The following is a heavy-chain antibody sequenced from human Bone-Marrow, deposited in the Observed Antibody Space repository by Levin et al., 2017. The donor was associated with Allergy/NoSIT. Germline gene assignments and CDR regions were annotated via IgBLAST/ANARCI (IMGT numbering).Heavy chain of an antibody. V-gene: IGHV3-30*04. J-gene: IGHJ4*02. CDR2: LSFDGSSA. Sequence: GESLKISCGASGFIFSIYPMHWVRQAPGKGLEWLAVLSFDGSSAFYTDSVKGRFTISRDNSKNTLFLQLDSLRSDDTAMYYCARDASGDNFWKGDTQIDYWGQGTLVTVSS. D-gene: IGHD3-3*01. CDR1: GFIFSIYP. CDR3: ARDASGDNFWKGDTQIDY.